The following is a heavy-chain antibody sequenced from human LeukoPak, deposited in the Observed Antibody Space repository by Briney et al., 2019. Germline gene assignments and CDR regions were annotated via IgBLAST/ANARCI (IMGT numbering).Heavy chain of an antibody. V-gene: IGHV1-69*13. CDR3: GVDYNGGNAYGMDV. D-gene: IGHD4-23*01. CDR1: GGTFSSYA. CDR2: IIPIFGTA. J-gene: IGHJ6*02. Sequence: ASVKVSCKASGGTFSSYAISWVRQAPGQGLEWMGGIIPIFGTANYAQKFQGRVTITADESTSTAYMELSSLRTEDTAVYYCGVDYNGGNAYGMDVWGQGTTVTVSS.